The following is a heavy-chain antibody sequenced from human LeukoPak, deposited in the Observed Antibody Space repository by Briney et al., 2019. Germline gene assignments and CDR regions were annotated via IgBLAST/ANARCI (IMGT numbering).Heavy chain of an antibody. V-gene: IGHV3-66*01. J-gene: IGHJ4*02. CDR3: ARDMGGSSGRSFDY. CDR2: IYSGGST. CDR1: GFTVSSNY. Sequence: GGSLRLSCAASGFTVSSNYMSWVRQAPGKGLEWVSVIYSGGSTYYADSVKGRFTISRDNSKNTLYLQMNSLRAEDTAVYYCARDMGGSSGRSFDYWGQGTLVTVSS. D-gene: IGHD6-13*01.